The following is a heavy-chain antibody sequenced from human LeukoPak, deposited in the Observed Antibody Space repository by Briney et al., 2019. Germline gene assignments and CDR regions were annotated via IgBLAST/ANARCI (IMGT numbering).Heavy chain of an antibody. CDR2: MNPNSGNT. CDR1: GYTFTSYG. V-gene: IGHV1-8*02. D-gene: IGHD3-10*01. Sequence: ASVKVSCKASGYTFTSYGISWVRQAPGQGLEWMGWMNPNSGNTGYAQKFQGRVTMTRNTSISTAYMELSSLRSEDTAVYYCARVDYYGSGSYYSLYYYYYGMDVWGQGTTVTVSS. CDR3: ARVDYYGSGSYYSLYYYYYGMDV. J-gene: IGHJ6*02.